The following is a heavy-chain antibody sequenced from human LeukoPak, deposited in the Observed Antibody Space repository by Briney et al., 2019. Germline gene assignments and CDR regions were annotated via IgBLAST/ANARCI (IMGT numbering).Heavy chain of an antibody. J-gene: IGHJ4*02. Sequence: PGGSLRLSCAASGFTFSSYAMHWVRQAPGKGLEWVAVISYDGSNKYYADSVKGRFSISRDTSKNTLYLQMNSLRVDDAATYFCVKDAPLLFDSLTGYYPPHPDSWGQGTLVTVSS. V-gene: IGHV3-30-3*01. CDR1: GFTFSSYA. CDR3: VKDAPLLFDSLTGYYPPHPDS. CDR2: ISYDGSNK. D-gene: IGHD3-9*01.